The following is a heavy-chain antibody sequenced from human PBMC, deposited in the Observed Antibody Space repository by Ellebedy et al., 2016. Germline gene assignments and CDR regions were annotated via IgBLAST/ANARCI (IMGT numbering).Heavy chain of an antibody. D-gene: IGHD6-6*01. V-gene: IGHV3-7*03. CDR3: AKDTAVRGGRYSYHHYMDV. Sequence: GESLKISCAASGFTFSNYWMSWVRQAPGKGLEWVANIKQDGTEKYSVDSVKGRFTISRDNAKNSLYLQMNSLRAEDTALYYCAKDTAVRGGRYSYHHYMDVWGKGTTVTVSS. J-gene: IGHJ6*03. CDR2: IKQDGTEK. CDR1: GFTFSNYW.